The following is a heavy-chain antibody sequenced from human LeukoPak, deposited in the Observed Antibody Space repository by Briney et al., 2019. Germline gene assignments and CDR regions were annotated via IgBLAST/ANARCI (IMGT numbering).Heavy chain of an antibody. CDR2: ISDDAGSK. J-gene: IGHJ3*02. CDR1: GLTFSWYA. CDR3: AKVTGPRDYGDFPTDAFDI. V-gene: IGHV3-30-3*01. D-gene: IGHD4-17*01. Sequence: PGGSLRLSCAVSGLTFSWYAMHWVRQAPGKGLEWVAVISDDAGSKYYADSVRGRFTISRDNSMNTLYLQMNSLRAEDTALYYCAKVTGPRDYGDFPTDAFDIWGQGTMVTVSS.